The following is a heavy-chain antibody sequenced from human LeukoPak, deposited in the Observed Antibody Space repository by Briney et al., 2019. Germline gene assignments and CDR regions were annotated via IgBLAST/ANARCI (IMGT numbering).Heavy chain of an antibody. J-gene: IGHJ3*01. D-gene: IGHD2-15*01. V-gene: IGHV5-51*01. Sequence: GESLKISCKGSGYSFTSYWIGWVRQMPGKGLEWMGIFYPGDSDTRYSPSFQGQVTISADKFISTAYLQWSSLKAADTAMFYCARLFLNWAQRLVACVMGGRGTVGTVSS. CDR2: FYPGDSDT. CDR3: ARLFLNWAQRLVACVM. CDR1: GYSFTSYW.